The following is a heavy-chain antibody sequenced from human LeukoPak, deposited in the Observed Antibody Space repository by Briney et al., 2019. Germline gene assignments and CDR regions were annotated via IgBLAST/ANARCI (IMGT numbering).Heavy chain of an antibody. CDR3: ARDLAGHYYGSGSSFDY. Sequence: GGSLRLSCAASEFTFSNFYMTWVRQAPGKGLEWVANIREDGSEKYYVDSVKGQFTISRDNAKNSLFLQMDSLRAEDTAVYYCARDLAGHYYGSGSSFDYWGQGTLVTVS. V-gene: IGHV3-7*01. J-gene: IGHJ4*02. D-gene: IGHD3-10*01. CDR2: IREDGSEK. CDR1: EFTFSNFY.